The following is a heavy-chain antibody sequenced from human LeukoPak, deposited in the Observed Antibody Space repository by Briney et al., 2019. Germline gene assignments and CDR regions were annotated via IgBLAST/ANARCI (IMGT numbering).Heavy chain of an antibody. J-gene: IGHJ4*02. CDR1: GLTFRNYW. V-gene: IGHV3-74*01. CDR2: ITSDGSDT. Sequence: GGSLRLSCAASGLTFRNYWMHWVRQAPGKGLMWLSRITSDGSDTIYADSGKGRFTISRDNAKNTVYLQMNSLSAEDTAVYYCATGGEQYYDYWGQGTLVTVSS. D-gene: IGHD1/OR15-1a*01. CDR3: ATGGEQYYDY.